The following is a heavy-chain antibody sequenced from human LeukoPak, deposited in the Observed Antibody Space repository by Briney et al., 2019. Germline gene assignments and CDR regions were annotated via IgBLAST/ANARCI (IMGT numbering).Heavy chain of an antibody. V-gene: IGHV3-21*01. CDR2: ITSSSSYI. CDR1: GFTFSSYS. D-gene: IGHD5-12*01. J-gene: IGHJ6*03. Sequence: GGSLRLSCAASGFTFSSYSMNWVRQAPGKGLEWVSSITSSSSYIYYADSVKGRFTISRDNAKNSLYLQMNNLRAEDTAVYYCAREWQPGYYYMDVWGKGTTVTVSS. CDR3: AREWQPGYYYMDV.